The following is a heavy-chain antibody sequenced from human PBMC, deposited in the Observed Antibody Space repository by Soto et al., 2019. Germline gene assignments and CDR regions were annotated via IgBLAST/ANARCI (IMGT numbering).Heavy chain of an antibody. CDR1: GGSFSGYY. D-gene: IGHD3-10*01. Sequence: TSETLSLTCAVYGGSFSGYYWSWIRQLPGKGLEWIGEINHSGRTNYNPSLKSRVTISVDTSKNQFSLKLSSVTAADTAVYYCARFRSITMVRGVITRPDYYYYGMDVWGQGTTVTVSS. CDR3: ARFRSITMVRGVITRPDYYYYGMDV. V-gene: IGHV4-34*01. CDR2: INHSGRT. J-gene: IGHJ6*02.